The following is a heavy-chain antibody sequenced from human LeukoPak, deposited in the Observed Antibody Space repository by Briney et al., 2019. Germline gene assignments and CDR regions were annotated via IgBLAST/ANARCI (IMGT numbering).Heavy chain of an antibody. Sequence: SETLSLTCTVSGYSISSGYYWGWIRQPPGKGLEWIGSIYHSGSTYYNPSLKSRVTISVDTSKNQFSLKLSSVTAADTAVYYCARVPTVRYTGDYWGQGTLVTVSS. J-gene: IGHJ4*02. CDR2: IYHSGST. V-gene: IGHV4-38-2*02. CDR1: GYSISSGYY. D-gene: IGHD4-17*01. CDR3: ARVPTVRYTGDY.